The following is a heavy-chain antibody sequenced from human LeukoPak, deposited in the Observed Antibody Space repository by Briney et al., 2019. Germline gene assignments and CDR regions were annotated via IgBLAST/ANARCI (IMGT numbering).Heavy chain of an antibody. CDR3: AGSPISGYWYFDL. CDR2: IKQDGSEK. J-gene: IGHJ2*01. D-gene: IGHD3-10*01. V-gene: IGHV3-7*01. Sequence: PGGSLRLSCAASGFTFSSYWMSWVRQAPGKGLEWVANIKQDGSEKYYVDSVKGRFTISRDNAKNSLYLQMNSLRAEDTAVYYCAGSPISGYWYFDLWGRGTLVTVSS. CDR1: GFTFSSYW.